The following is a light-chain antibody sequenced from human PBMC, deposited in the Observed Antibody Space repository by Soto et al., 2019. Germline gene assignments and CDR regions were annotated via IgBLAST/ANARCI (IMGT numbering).Light chain of an antibody. J-gene: IGLJ2*01. Sequence: QSALTQPASVSGSPGQSITISCTGTSSDVGGYNYVSWYQQHPGKAPKLMIYDVSNRPSGVSNRFSGSKSGNTASLTISGRQAADEDDYYCSSYTGSSTYVVFGGGTKLTVL. CDR2: DVS. CDR3: SSYTGSSTYVV. CDR1: SSDVGGYNY. V-gene: IGLV2-14*01.